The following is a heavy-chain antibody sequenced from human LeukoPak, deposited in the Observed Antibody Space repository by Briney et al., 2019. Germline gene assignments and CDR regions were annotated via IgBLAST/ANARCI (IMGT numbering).Heavy chain of an antibody. V-gene: IGHV3-30*18. CDR3: AQGLRSYYYYGMDV. CDR2: ISYDGSNK. D-gene: IGHD1-14*01. CDR1: GFTFSSYG. J-gene: IGHJ6*02. Sequence: GGSLRLSCAASGFTFSSYGMYWVRQAPGKGLEWVAVISYDGSNKYYADSVKGRFTISRDNSKNTLYLQMNSLRAEDTAVYYCAQGLRSYYYYGMDVWGQGTTVTVSS.